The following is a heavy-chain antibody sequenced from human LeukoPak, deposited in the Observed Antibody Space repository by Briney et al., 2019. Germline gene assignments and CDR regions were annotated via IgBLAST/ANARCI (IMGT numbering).Heavy chain of an antibody. Sequence: SETLSLTCTVSGGSISGSSYSWGWIRQPPGKGLEWIGSIYYSGSTYYNPSLKSRVTISVDTYKNQFSLRLSSVTAADTAVYYCTRMEGGTMDFWGQGTLVTVSS. CDR1: GGSISGSSYS. J-gene: IGHJ4*02. CDR2: IYYSGST. CDR3: TRMEGGTMDF. V-gene: IGHV4-39*01. D-gene: IGHD2-15*01.